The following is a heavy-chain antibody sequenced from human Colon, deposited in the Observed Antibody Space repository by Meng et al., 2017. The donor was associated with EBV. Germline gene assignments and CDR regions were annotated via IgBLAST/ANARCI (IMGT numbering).Heavy chain of an antibody. V-gene: IGHV1-46*01. Sequence: QVQLVQSGAEVKKPGASVKVSCKASGYTFIDYYMHWVRQAPGQGLEWMGIIHPSGGSTSYAQKFQGRVTMTRDTSTSTVYMELSSLRSEDTAVYYCARAAGSFGYWGQGTLVTVSS. CDR2: IHPSGGST. J-gene: IGHJ4*02. D-gene: IGHD3-10*01. CDR3: ARAAGSFGY. CDR1: GYTFIDYY.